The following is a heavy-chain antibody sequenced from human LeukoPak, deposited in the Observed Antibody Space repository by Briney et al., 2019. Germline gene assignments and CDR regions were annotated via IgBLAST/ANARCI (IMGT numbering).Heavy chain of an antibody. CDR1: GGSISSYY. Sequence: SETLSLTCTVSGGSISSYYWNWIRQPPGKGLEWIGYIHYSGSTNYNPSLKSRVTISVDTSKNQFSLKLSSVTAADTAVYHCARLPVPSSSRSWFDPWGQGTLVTVSS. CDR3: ARLPVPSSSRSWFDP. CDR2: IHYSGST. D-gene: IGHD6-13*01. J-gene: IGHJ5*02. V-gene: IGHV4-59*01.